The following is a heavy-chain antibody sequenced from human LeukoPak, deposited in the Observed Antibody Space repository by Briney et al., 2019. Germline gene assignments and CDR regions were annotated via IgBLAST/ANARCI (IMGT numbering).Heavy chain of an antibody. CDR2: IYHSGST. V-gene: IGHV4-38-2*02. CDR3: ARRSRAYYGSGSYYFY. J-gene: IGHJ4*02. Sequence: PSETLSLTCTVSGYSISSGYYWGWIRQPPGKGLEWIGSIYHSGSTYYNPSLKSRVTISVDTSKNQFSLKLSSVTAADTAVYYCARRSRAYYGSGSYYFYWGQGTLVTVSS. CDR1: GYSISSGYY. D-gene: IGHD3-10*01.